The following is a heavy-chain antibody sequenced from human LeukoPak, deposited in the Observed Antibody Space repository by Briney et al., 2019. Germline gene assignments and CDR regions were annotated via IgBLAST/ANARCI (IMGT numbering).Heavy chain of an antibody. CDR3: ARAPGIAAAGLEYFDY. J-gene: IGHJ4*02. Sequence: ASVKVSCKASGGTFSSYAISWVRQAPGQGLEWMGWISAYNGNTNYAQKFQGRVTITRDTSASTAYMELSSLRSEDTAVYHCARAPGIAAAGLEYFDYWGQGTLVTVSS. D-gene: IGHD6-13*01. CDR1: GGTFSSYA. CDR2: ISAYNGNT. V-gene: IGHV1-18*01.